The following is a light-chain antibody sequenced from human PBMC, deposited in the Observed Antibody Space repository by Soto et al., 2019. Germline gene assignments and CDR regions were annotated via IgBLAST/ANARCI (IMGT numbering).Light chain of an antibody. CDR3: QQYGSSSFT. Sequence: SVLTQSPGTLSLSPWEISSLSCGASQSLSSSYLAWYQQKPGQAPRLLIYGASSRATGIPDRFSGSGSGTDFTLTISRLEPEDFAVYYCQQYGSSSFTFGGGTKVDIK. V-gene: IGKV3-20*01. J-gene: IGKJ4*01. CDR2: GAS. CDR1: QSLSSSY.